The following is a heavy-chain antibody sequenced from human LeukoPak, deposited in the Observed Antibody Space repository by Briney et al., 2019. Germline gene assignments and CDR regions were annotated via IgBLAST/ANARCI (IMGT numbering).Heavy chain of an antibody. D-gene: IGHD3-22*01. CDR3: ARPANTVYYDSSGTLDY. CDR2: IYSGGST. CDR1: GFTVSSNY. Sequence: GGSLRLSCAASGFTVSSNYMSWVRQAPGKGLEWVSVIYSGGSTYYADSVKGRFTISRHNSKNTLYLQMNSLRAEDTAVYYCARPANTVYYDSSGTLDYWGQGTLVTVSS. V-gene: IGHV3-53*04. J-gene: IGHJ4*02.